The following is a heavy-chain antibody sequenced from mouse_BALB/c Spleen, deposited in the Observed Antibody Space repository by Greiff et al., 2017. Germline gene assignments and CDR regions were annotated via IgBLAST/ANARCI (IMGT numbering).Heavy chain of an antibody. CDR2: IYPGDGDT. CDR1: GYAFSSYW. CDR3: AGPQHGAMDY. J-gene: IGHJ4*01. V-gene: IGHV1-80*01. Sequence: VQLKQSGAELVRPGSSVKISCKASGYAFSSYWMNWVKQRPGQGLEWIGQIYPGDGDTNYNGKFKGKATLTVDNSSSTAYMELRSLTSEDSAVYYCAGPQHGAMDYWGQGTSVTVSS.